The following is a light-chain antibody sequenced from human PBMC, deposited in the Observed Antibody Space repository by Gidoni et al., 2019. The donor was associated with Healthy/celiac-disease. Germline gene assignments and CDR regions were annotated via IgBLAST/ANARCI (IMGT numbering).Light chain of an antibody. J-gene: IGKJ4*01. CDR2: DAS. Sequence: LTQSPATLSLSPGERATLSCRASQSVSSYLAWYQQKPGQAPRLLIYDASNRATGIPARFSGSGSGTDFTLTISSLEPEDFAVYYCQQRSKWPPFTFGGGTKVEIK. CDR3: QQRSKWPPFT. CDR1: QSVSSY. V-gene: IGKV3-11*01.